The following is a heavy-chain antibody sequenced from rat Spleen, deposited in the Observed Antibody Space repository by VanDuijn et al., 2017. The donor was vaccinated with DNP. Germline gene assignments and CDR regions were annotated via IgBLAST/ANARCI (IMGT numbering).Heavy chain of an antibody. CDR1: GFTFSSFP. D-gene: IGHD1-1*01. CDR3: VRAMVPFFDY. V-gene: IGHV5-46*01. J-gene: IGHJ2*01. CDR2: ITTNDTST. Sequence: EVQLVESGGGLVQPGRSMKLSCAASGFTFSSFPMAWVRQAPTKGLEWVATITTNDTSTYYRDSVKGRFTISRDNAKSTLFLQMNSLRSEDAATYYCVRAMVPFFDYWGQGVMVTVSS.